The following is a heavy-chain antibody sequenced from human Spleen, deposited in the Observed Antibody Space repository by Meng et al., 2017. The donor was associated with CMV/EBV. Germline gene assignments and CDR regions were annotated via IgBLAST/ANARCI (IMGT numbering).Heavy chain of an antibody. Sequence: GSLRLSCTVSGGSISSYYWSWIRQPPGKGLEWIGYIYYSGSTNYNPSLKSRVTISVDTSKNQFSLKLSSVTVADTAVYYCARDSGTYTRMDYWGQGTLVTVSS. CDR3: ARDSGTYTRMDY. V-gene: IGHV4-59*01. J-gene: IGHJ4*02. CDR2: IYYSGST. CDR1: GGSISSYY. D-gene: IGHD1-26*01.